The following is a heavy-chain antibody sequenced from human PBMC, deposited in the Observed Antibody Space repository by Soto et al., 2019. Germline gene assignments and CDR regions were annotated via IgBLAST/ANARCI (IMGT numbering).Heavy chain of an antibody. V-gene: IGHV1-8*01. J-gene: IGHJ4*02. CDR1: GYTFRNYE. Sequence: DSVKVSCKGAGYTFRNYEIKWVRQASGQGLEWMGRMNPNDGNTGYAQNFQCRVSMTRNTSINTAYMELSSLRSDDTAVYYCARGPRESGEWLLFDYWGQGALVTVSS. CDR3: ARGPRESGEWLLFDY. D-gene: IGHD3-3*01. CDR2: MNPNDGNT.